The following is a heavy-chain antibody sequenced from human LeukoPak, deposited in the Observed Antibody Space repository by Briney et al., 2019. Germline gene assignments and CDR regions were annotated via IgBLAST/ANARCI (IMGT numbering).Heavy chain of an antibody. CDR3: ARVNYYGSGTRYYYYYGMDV. CDR1: GGSISSGGYS. Sequence: PSETLSLTCTVSGGSISSGGYSWSWIRQHPGKGLEWIGYIYYSGSTYYNPSLKSRVTISVDTSKNQFSLKLSSVTAADTAVYYCARVNYYGSGTRYYYYYGMDVWGQGTTVTVSS. D-gene: IGHD3-10*01. V-gene: IGHV4-31*03. CDR2: IYYSGST. J-gene: IGHJ6*02.